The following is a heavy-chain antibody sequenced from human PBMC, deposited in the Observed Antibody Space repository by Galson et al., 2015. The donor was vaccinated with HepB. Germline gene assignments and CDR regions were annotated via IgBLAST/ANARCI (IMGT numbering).Heavy chain of an antibody. Sequence: SLRLSCAASEFTFSSYWMNWVRQAPGKGLEWVANINPDGSEKYYVASLKGRFTISRDNAKNSLYLQMDSLRAEDTAVYYCARRISLVRGTITKPHYYYGIDVWGQGTTVTVSS. CDR2: INPDGSEK. J-gene: IGHJ6*02. D-gene: IGHD3-10*01. V-gene: IGHV3-7*03. CDR3: ARRISLVRGTITKPHYYYGIDV. CDR1: EFTFSSYW.